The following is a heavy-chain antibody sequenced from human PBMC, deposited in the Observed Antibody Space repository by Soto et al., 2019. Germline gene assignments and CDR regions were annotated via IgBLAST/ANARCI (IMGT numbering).Heavy chain of an antibody. CDR3: AKDVRYNWGDYYYGMDV. CDR1: GFTFSRCA. D-gene: IGHD1-20*01. CDR2: TNASNGNT. Sequence: QVQLVQSGAEVKKPGASVKVSCKASGFTFSRCAMHWVRQAPGQRREWMGWTNASNGNTKYSQKFEGSVTITRDTSANTAYIELSSLRSEDTAVYYCAKDVRYNWGDYYYGMDVWGQGTTVTVSS. J-gene: IGHJ6*02. V-gene: IGHV1-3*01.